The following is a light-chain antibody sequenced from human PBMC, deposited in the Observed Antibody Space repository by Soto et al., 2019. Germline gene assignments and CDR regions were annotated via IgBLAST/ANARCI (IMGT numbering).Light chain of an antibody. Sequence: EIVMTQSPVTLSVSPGERATLSCRASQSVSSNLAWYQQKPGQAPRLLIYGAYTRATGIPATFSGSGSGTEFTLTISSLQSEDFPVYYCQQYNNWPPITFGQGTRLEIK. CDR3: QQYNNWPPIT. CDR1: QSVSSN. V-gene: IGKV3-15*01. CDR2: GAY. J-gene: IGKJ5*01.